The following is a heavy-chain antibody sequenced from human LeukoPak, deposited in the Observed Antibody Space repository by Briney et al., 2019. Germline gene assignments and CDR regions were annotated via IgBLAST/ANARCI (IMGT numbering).Heavy chain of an antibody. J-gene: IGHJ4*02. CDR3: ACLPTYYYGSRKCDY. Sequence: GASVKVSCKASGYTFTSYGISWVRQAPGQGLEWMGWISAYNGNTNYAQKLQGRVTMTTDTSTSTAYMELSRLRSDDTAVYYCACLPTYYYGSRKCDYWGQGTLVTVSS. D-gene: IGHD3-10*01. V-gene: IGHV1-18*01. CDR2: ISAYNGNT. CDR1: GYTFTSYG.